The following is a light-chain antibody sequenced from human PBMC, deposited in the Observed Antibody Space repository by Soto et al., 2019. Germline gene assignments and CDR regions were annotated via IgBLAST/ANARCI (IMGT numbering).Light chain of an antibody. Sequence: QSALTQPASVSGSPGQSITISCTGTSSDVGAYNYVSWYQQHPGKAPKLMIYEVSNRPSGVSNRFSGSKSGNTASLTISGLQAEDDADYYCSSYTSSNTLYVFGTGTKVTVL. CDR1: SSDVGAYNY. CDR3: SSYTSSNTLYV. V-gene: IGLV2-14*01. CDR2: EVS. J-gene: IGLJ1*01.